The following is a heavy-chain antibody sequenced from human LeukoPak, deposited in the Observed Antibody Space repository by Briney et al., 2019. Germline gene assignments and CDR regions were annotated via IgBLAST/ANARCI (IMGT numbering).Heavy chain of an antibody. D-gene: IGHD5-12*01. V-gene: IGHV4-4*07. Sequence: SETLSPTCTVSGGSVSTYYWNWIRQSAGKGLEWIGRIYSSGITDYSPSLKSRATMSVDTSNNQFSLRLTSVTAADTAVYYCARALGARAYYYMDVWGKGTTVTVSS. CDR2: IYSSGIT. CDR3: ARALGARAYYYMDV. J-gene: IGHJ6*03. CDR1: GGSVSTYY.